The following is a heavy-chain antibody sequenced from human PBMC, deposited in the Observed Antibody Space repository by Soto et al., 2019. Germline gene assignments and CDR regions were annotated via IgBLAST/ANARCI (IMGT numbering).Heavy chain of an antibody. V-gene: IGHV4-59*01. J-gene: IGHJ3*02. CDR3: ARDAKVTITTQSGFDT. D-gene: IGHD3-3*01. Sequence: SETLSLTCNVSGGSIYTYYWNWIRQSPGKGLEWIGYISDGGSTNYNPSLKSRVSMSLDTSKNQFTLRLTSENTANTALYYCARDAKVTITTQSGFDTWGQGTMVTVSS. CDR2: ISDGGST. CDR1: GGSIYTYY.